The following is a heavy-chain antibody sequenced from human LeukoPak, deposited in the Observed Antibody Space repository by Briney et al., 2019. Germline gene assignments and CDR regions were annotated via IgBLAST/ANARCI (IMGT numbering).Heavy chain of an antibody. J-gene: IGHJ4*02. CDR3: AREDYNFL. CDR2: IYTTGFT. V-gene: IGHV4-61*02. D-gene: IGHD3-3*01. Sequence: SQTLSLTCTVSGGSFSSPNYYWSWIRQPAGTGLEWIGRIYTTGFTNYHPSLKSRVTVSIDTSKNQFYLKLTSVTAADTAVYYCAREDYNFLWGQGTLVTVSS. CDR1: GGSFSSPNYY.